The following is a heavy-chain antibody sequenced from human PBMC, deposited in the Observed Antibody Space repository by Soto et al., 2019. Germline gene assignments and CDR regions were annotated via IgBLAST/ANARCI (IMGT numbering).Heavy chain of an antibody. CDR2: ISSSSSYI. Sequence: PGGSLRLSCAASGFTFSSYIMNWVRQSPGKGLEWVSSISSSSSYIYYADSVKGRFTISRDNARNSLYLQMNSLRAEDTAVYYCASSCSGGSCYGYYYGMDVWAQGTTVTVSS. CDR1: GFTFSSYI. J-gene: IGHJ6*02. D-gene: IGHD2-15*01. V-gene: IGHV3-21*01. CDR3: ASSCSGGSCYGYYYGMDV.